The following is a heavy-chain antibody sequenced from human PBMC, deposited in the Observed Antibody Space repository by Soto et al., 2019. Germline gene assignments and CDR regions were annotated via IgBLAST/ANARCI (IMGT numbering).Heavy chain of an antibody. CDR1: GGSVSSGSYY. CDR2: IYYSGST. CDR3: ARDVDWFDP. V-gene: IGHV4-61*01. J-gene: IGHJ5*02. Sequence: QVQLQESGPGLVKPSETLSLTCTVSGGSVSSGSYYWSWIRQPPGQGLEWIGYIYYSGSTNYHPSLKSRVTISVDTSKNQFSLKLSSVTAADTAVYYCARDVDWFDPWGQGTLVTVSS.